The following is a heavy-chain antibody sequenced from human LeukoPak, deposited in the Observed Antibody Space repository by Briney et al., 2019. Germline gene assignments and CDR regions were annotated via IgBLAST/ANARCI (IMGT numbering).Heavy chain of an antibody. Sequence: PSETLSLTCTVSGGSISSYYWSWLRQPPGKGLEWIGYIYYSGSTNYNPSLTSRVTISVDTSKNQFSLKLSSVTAADTAVYYCARATYYYDSSGYYPPYYYYYMDVWGKGTTVTVSS. CDR2: IYYSGST. CDR3: ARATYYYDSSGYYPPYYYYYMDV. J-gene: IGHJ6*03. D-gene: IGHD3-22*01. CDR1: GGSISSYY. V-gene: IGHV4-59*01.